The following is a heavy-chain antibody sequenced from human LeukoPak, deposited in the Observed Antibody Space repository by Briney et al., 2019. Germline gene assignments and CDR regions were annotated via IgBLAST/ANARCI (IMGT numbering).Heavy chain of an antibody. D-gene: IGHD4-17*01. Sequence: GGSLRLSCAASGFTFSSYWMSWVRQAPGKGLEWVAVISYDGSNKYYADSVKGRFTISRDNSKNTLYLQMNSLRAEDTAVYYCAKDLGKAPTVTTPGYFDLWGRGTLVTVSS. J-gene: IGHJ2*01. V-gene: IGHV3-30*18. CDR3: AKDLGKAPTVTTPGYFDL. CDR1: GFTFSSYW. CDR2: ISYDGSNK.